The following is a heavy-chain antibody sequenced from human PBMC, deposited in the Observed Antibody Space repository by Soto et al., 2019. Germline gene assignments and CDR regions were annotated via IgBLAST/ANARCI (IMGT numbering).Heavy chain of an antibody. Sequence: SETLSVTCAVSGGSVSSSSYYWGWIRQPPGKGLEWIGSIYYSGSAYYNPSLESRVTMSVDTSKNQFSLKLTSVTATDTAVYYCARHILTGYASYWGQGTLVTVSS. CDR1: GGSVSSSSYY. D-gene: IGHD3-9*01. CDR3: ARHILTGYASY. V-gene: IGHV4-39*01. CDR2: IYYSGSA. J-gene: IGHJ4*02.